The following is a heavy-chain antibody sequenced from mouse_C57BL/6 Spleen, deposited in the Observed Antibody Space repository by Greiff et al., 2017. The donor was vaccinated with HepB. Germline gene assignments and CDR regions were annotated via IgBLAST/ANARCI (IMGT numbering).Heavy chain of an antibody. CDR1: GYSITSGYY. J-gene: IGHJ4*01. CDR3: ATVCYYGSSLYYAMDY. V-gene: IGHV3-6*01. Sequence: EVQLQQSGPGLVKPSQSLSLTCSVTGYSITSGYYWNWIRQFPGNKLEWMGYISYDGSNNYNPFLKNRISITRDTSKNQFFLKLNSVTTEDTATYYCATVCYYGSSLYYAMDYWGQGTSVTVSS. D-gene: IGHD1-1*01. CDR2: ISYDGSN.